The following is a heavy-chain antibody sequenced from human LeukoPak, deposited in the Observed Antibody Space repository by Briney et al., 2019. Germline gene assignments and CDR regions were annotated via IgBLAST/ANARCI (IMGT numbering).Heavy chain of an antibody. V-gene: IGHV1-2*02. CDR2: INPNSGGT. CDR1: GYTSTGYY. CDR3: ARDLAYGDYIFDY. J-gene: IGHJ4*02. D-gene: IGHD4-17*01. Sequence: GASVKVSCKASGYTSTGYYMHRVRQAPGQGLDWMGWINPNSGGTNYAQKFQGRVTMTRDTSISTAYMELSRLRSDDTAVYYCARDLAYGDYIFDYWGQGTLVTVSS.